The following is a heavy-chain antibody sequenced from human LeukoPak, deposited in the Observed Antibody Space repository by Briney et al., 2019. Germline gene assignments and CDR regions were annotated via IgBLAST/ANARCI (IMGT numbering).Heavy chain of an antibody. J-gene: IGHJ4*02. D-gene: IGHD5-24*01. CDR2: IKQEASEK. Sequence: PGGSLRLSCAASGFTFSSYWMSWVRQAPGKGREWVANIKQEASEKYYVDSVKGRFTISRDNAKNSLYLQMNSLRAEDTAVYYCARGGWLPFSPFDYWGQGTLVTVSS. CDR3: ARGGWLPFSPFDY. V-gene: IGHV3-7*01. CDR1: GFTFSSYW.